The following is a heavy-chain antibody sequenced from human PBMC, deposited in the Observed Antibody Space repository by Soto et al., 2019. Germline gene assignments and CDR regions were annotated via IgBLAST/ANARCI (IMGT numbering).Heavy chain of an antibody. D-gene: IGHD2-15*01. CDR1: GGSFSGYY. J-gene: IGHJ5*02. CDR3: ARPPPTCSQKKNWFDP. V-gene: IGHV4-34*01. CDR2: INPSGST. Sequence: PSETLSLTCAVYGGSFSGYYWTWIRQPPGKGLEWIGEINPSGSTNYNPSLKSRVTILVDTSKNQFSLNLSSVTAADTAVYYCARPPPTCSQKKNWFDPWGQGTLVTVSS.